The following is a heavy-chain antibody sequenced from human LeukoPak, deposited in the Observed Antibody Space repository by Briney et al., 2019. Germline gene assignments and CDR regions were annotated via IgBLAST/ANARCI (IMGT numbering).Heavy chain of an antibody. CDR2: MNPHRGDT. J-gene: IGHJ1*01. CDR1: GYSFSNYD. CDR3: ARGPGPDSWTAEYFQH. Sequence: AASVKVSCKPSGYSFSNYDINWVRLRQAFGQGPEWMGWMNPHRGDTGSPERFRGRISMTWDTSTSTAYLEVTDLTSDDTAVYYCARGPGPDSWTAEYFQHWGQGTLVTVSS. V-gene: IGHV1-8*02. D-gene: IGHD6-13*01.